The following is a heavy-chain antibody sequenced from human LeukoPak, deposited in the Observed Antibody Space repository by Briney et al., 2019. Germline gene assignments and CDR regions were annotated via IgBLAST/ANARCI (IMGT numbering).Heavy chain of an antibody. J-gene: IGHJ3*02. Sequence: GGSLRLSCAASGFTFSIYSMNWVRQAPGKGLEWVSSIGSSSSYIYYADSLKGRFTISRDNAKNSLYLQMNSLRAEDTAVYYCARDPRAGATFGVAFDIWGQGTMVTVSS. V-gene: IGHV3-21*01. D-gene: IGHD1-26*01. CDR1: GFTFSIYS. CDR2: IGSSSSYI. CDR3: ARDPRAGATFGVAFDI.